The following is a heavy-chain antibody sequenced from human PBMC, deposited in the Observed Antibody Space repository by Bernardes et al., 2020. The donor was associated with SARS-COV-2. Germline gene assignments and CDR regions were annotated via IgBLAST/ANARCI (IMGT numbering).Heavy chain of an antibody. V-gene: IGHV3-74*01. CDR2: ISGDGTRT. CDR1: EFTFSNYY. D-gene: IGHD3-10*01. J-gene: IGHJ1*01. CDR3: TSAHPNGPSFYGSGN. Sequence: WGTLRLSCAASEFTFSNYYMHWVRQVPGKGLVWLSRISGDGTRTDYADPVKGRFTISRDNARSTLHLQMNSLRAEDTAVYYCTSAHPNGPSFYGSGNWGHGTLVTVSS.